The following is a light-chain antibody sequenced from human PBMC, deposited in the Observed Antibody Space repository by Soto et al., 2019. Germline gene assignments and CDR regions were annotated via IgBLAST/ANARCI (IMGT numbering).Light chain of an antibody. CDR1: QSVSSN. CDR2: GAS. CDR3: QQYDRWYT. J-gene: IGKJ2*01. V-gene: IGKV3-15*01. Sequence: EVVMTQSPATLSVSPGERATLSCRASQSVSSNLAWYQQKPGQAPRLLIYGASIRATGFPARFSGSGSGTEFPFTISSLQSEDSAVYYFQQYDRWYTFGQGTKLEI.